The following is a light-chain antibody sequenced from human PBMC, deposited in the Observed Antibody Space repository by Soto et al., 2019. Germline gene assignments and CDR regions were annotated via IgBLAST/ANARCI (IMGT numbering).Light chain of an antibody. J-gene: IGLJ1*01. CDR2: EVS. CDR1: SSDVGGYNY. CDR3: SSYAGSKHFV. V-gene: IGLV2-8*01. Sequence: SVLTQPPSASGSPGQSVTISCTGTSSDVGGYNYVSWYQQHPGKAPKLMIYEVSERPSGVPDRFSGSKSSNTASLTVSGLQAEDEADYYCSSYAGSKHFVFGTGIKVTVL.